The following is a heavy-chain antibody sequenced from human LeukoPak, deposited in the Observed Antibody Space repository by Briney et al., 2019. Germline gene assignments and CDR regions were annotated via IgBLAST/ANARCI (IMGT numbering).Heavy chain of an antibody. D-gene: IGHD5-18*01. V-gene: IGHV3-21*01. CDR1: GFTFSSYS. CDR2: ISSSSSYI. CDR3: ARDLRYSSARRGY. Sequence: GGSLRLSCAASGFTFSSYSMNWVRQAPGKGLEWVSSISSSSSYIYYADSVKGRFTISRDNAKNSLYLQMNSLRAEDTAVYYCARDLRYSSARRGYWGQGTLVTVSS. J-gene: IGHJ4*02.